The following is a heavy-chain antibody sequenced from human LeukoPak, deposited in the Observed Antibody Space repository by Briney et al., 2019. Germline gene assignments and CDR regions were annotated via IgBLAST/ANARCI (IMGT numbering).Heavy chain of an antibody. CDR3: ASRKAAGSFDP. Sequence: ASVKVSCKASGGTFSSYAISWVRQAPGQGLEWMGGIIPIFGTANYAQKFQGRVTITADKSTSTAYMELSSLRSEDTAVYYCASRKAAGSFDPWAREPWSPSPQ. J-gene: IGHJ5*02. V-gene: IGHV1-69*06. CDR1: GGTFSSYA. D-gene: IGHD6-13*01. CDR2: IIPIFGTA.